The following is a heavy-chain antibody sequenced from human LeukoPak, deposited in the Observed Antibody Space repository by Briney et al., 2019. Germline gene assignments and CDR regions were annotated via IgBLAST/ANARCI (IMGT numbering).Heavy chain of an antibody. D-gene: IGHD2-2*01. CDR1: GFTFSSYG. V-gene: IGHV3-23*01. CDR2: ISGSGGST. CDR3: ERVPDY. Sequence: GGSLRLSCAASGFTFSSYGVNWVRQAPGKGLEWVSAISGSGGSTYYADSVKGRFTISRDNSKNTLYLQMNSLRAEDTALYSCERVPDYWGQGTLVTVSS. J-gene: IGHJ4*02.